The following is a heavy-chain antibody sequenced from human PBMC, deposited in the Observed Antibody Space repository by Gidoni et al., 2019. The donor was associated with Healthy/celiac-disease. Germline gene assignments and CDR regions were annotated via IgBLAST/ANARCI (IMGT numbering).Heavy chain of an antibody. CDR1: GFTFSSYS. J-gene: IGHJ4*02. CDR2: ISSSSSYI. V-gene: IGHV3-21*01. Sequence: EVQLVESGGGLVKPGGSLRLSCAASGFTFSSYSMNWVRQAPGKGLEWVSSISSSSSYIYYADSVKGRFTISRDNAKNSLYLQMNSLRAEDTAVYYCARDKGKQQLVLGGADYWGQGTLVTVSS. D-gene: IGHD6-13*01. CDR3: ARDKGKQQLVLGGADY.